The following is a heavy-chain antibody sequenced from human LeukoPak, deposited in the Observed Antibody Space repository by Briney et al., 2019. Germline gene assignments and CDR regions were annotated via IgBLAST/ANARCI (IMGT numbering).Heavy chain of an antibody. CDR1: GGSISSYY. J-gene: IGHJ4*02. Sequence: PSETLSLTCTVSGGSISSYYWSWIRQPPGKGLEWIGYIYYSGSTNYNPSLKSRVTISVDTSKNQFSLKLSSVTAADTAVYYCARVRRSNWNDEYYFDYWGQGTLVTVSS. V-gene: IGHV4-59*01. D-gene: IGHD1-20*01. CDR2: IYYSGST. CDR3: ARVRRSNWNDEYYFDY.